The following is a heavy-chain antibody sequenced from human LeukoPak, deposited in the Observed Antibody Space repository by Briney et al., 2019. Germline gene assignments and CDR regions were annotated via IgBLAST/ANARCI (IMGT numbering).Heavy chain of an antibody. Sequence: PSETLSLTCTVSGGSISSYYWSWIRQPPGKGLEWIGEINHSVSTNYNPSLKSRVTISVDTSKNQFSLKLSSVTAADTAVYYCARGIGSSSWYGTSWWFDPWGQGTLVTVSS. CDR2: INHSVST. V-gene: IGHV4-34*01. CDR3: ARGIGSSSWYGTSWWFDP. D-gene: IGHD6-13*01. CDR1: GGSISSYY. J-gene: IGHJ5*02.